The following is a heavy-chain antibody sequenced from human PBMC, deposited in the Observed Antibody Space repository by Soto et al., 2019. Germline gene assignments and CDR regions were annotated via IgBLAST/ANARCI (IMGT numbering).Heavy chain of an antibody. D-gene: IGHD3-3*01. CDR3: ARLDYDFRWLDP. Sequence: QVQLQESGPGLVKPSQTLSLTCTVSGGFINSGDYYWSWIRQPPGKGLEWIGFIFYSVGTYYNPYLNSRISITIDLSKNQLSLNLISVTAADTAIYDYARLDYDFRWLDPWGQGMLVTVSS. V-gene: IGHV4-30-4*01. CDR2: IFYSVGT. J-gene: IGHJ5*02. CDR1: GGFINSGDYY.